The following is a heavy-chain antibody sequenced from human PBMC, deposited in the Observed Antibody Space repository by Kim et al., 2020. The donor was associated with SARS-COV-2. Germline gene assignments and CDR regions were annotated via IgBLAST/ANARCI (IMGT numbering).Heavy chain of an antibody. D-gene: IGHD6-13*01. J-gene: IGHJ4*02. Sequence: YAADVKGRFIVSRDDSKSIAYLDMNSLKTEDTDVYYCTSSVSSNFPNFDYWGQGTLVTVSS. CDR3: TSSVSSNFPNFDY. V-gene: IGHV3-49*02.